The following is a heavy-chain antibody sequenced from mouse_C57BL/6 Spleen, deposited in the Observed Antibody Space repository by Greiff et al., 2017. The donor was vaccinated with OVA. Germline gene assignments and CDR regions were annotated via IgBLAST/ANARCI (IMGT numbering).Heavy chain of an antibody. V-gene: IGHV1-69*01. CDR2: IDPSDSYT. J-gene: IGHJ1*03. Sequence: VQLQQPGAELVMPGASVKLSCKASGYTFTSYWMHWVKQRPGQGLEWIGEIDPSDSYTNYNQKFKGKSTLTVDKSSSTAYMQLSSLTSEDSAVYYCASRKGYWYFDVWGTGTTVTVSS. CDR1: GYTFTSYW. CDR3: ASRKGYWYFDV.